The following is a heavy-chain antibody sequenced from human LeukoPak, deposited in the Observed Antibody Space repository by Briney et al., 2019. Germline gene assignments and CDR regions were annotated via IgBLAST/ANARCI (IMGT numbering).Heavy chain of an antibody. CDR2: ISSSGSTI. J-gene: IGHJ4*02. CDR3: ALRGSGSLGYFDY. D-gene: IGHD3-10*01. V-gene: IGHV3-48*03. CDR1: GFTFSSYE. Sequence: PGGSLSLSCAASGFTFSSYEMNWVRQAPGKGLEWVSYISSSGSTIYYADSVKGRFTISRDNAKNSLYLQMNSLRAEDTAVYYCALRGSGSLGYFDYWGQGTLVTVSS.